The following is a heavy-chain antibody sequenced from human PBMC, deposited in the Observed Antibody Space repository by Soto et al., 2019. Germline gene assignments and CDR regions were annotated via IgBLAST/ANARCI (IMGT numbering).Heavy chain of an antibody. V-gene: IGHV3-7*04. CDR2: IKQDGSEK. CDR3: ARDVGSYSMDWFDP. Sequence: GGSLRLSCAASGFTFSSYWMSWVRQAPGKGLEWVANIKQDGSEKYYVDSVKGRFTISRDNAKNSLYLQMNSLRAEDTAVYYCARDVGSYSMDWFDPWGQGTLVTVSS. J-gene: IGHJ5*02. D-gene: IGHD3-10*01. CDR1: GFTFSSYW.